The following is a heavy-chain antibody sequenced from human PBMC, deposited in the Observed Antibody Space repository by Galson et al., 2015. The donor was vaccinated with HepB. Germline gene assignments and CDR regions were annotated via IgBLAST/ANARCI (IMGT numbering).Heavy chain of an antibody. Sequence: ASGYTFTNNAMNWVQQAPGQGLEYMGWINTNTGNPTYAQGFTGRFVFSLDTSVSTAYLQISSLKAEDTAVYYCARHGVDLRYFDWLLSARYYYYYMDVWGKGTTVTVSS. CDR2: INTNTGNP. CDR3: ARHGVDLRYFDWLLSARYYYYYMDV. CDR1: GYTFTNNA. V-gene: IGHV7-4-1*02. J-gene: IGHJ6*03. D-gene: IGHD3-9*01.